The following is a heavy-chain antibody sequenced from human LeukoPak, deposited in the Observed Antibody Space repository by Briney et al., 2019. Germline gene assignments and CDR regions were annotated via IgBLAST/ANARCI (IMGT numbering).Heavy chain of an antibody. Sequence: GGSLRLSCAASGFTFSSHSMNWVRQAPGKGLEWVSSISSSSSYIYYADSVKGRFTISRDNAKNSLYLQMNSLRADDTAVYYCARNEYSGSYYFDYWGQGTLVTVSS. D-gene: IGHD1-26*01. V-gene: IGHV3-21*01. CDR2: ISSSSSYI. CDR1: GFTFSSHS. CDR3: ARNEYSGSYYFDY. J-gene: IGHJ4*02.